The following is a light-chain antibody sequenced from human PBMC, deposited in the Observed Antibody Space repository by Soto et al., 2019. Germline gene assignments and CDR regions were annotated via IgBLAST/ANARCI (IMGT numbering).Light chain of an antibody. CDR3: QQYNSYSTWT. CDR2: DAS. Sequence: DIQMTQSPSTLSASVGDRVTITCRASQSISSWLAWYQQKPGKAPKLLIYDASSLESGVPSRFSGSGSWTEFTPTLSSLQPDDFATYYCQQYNSYSTWTFGQGTKVEIK. CDR1: QSISSW. V-gene: IGKV1-5*01. J-gene: IGKJ1*01.